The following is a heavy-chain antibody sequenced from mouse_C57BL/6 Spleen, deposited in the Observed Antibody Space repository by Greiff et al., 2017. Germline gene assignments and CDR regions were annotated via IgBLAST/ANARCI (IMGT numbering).Heavy chain of an antibody. CDR1: GYTFTDYE. Sequence: QVQLQQSGAELVRPGASVTLSCKASGYTFTDYEMHWVKQTPVHGLEWIGAIYPETGGTSYNQKFKGKAILTAAKSSSTAYMELRSLTSEDSAVYYCTRGDYGSSHWYFDVWGTGTTVTVSS. CDR3: TRGDYGSSHWYFDV. J-gene: IGHJ1*03. CDR2: IYPETGGT. D-gene: IGHD1-1*01. V-gene: IGHV1-15*01.